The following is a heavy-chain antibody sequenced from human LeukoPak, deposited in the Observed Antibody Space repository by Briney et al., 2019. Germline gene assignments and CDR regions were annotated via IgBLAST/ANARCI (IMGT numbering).Heavy chain of an antibody. D-gene: IGHD3-3*02. CDR1: GFSVSLNY. Sequence: GGSLRLSRAASGFSVSLNYMNWVRQAPGKGLEWVSILYSGSDTYYADSVKGRFTISRDSSKNMLFLHMNSLRAEDTAVYYCARVGDHFHWYLDLWGRGTLVTVSS. J-gene: IGHJ2*01. CDR3: ARVGDHFHWYLDL. V-gene: IGHV3-53*01. CDR2: LYSGSDT.